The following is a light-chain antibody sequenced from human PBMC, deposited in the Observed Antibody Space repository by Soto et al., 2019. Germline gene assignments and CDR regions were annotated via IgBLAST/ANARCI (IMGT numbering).Light chain of an antibody. J-gene: IGLJ1*01. CDR1: SSDVGGYSY. CDR3: ASYTTSSTYV. Sequence: QSVLTQPASVSGSPGQSIAISCTGTSSDVGGYSYVSWYQQQPGKAPKLVISDVSNRPSGVSDRFSGSKSGNTASLTISGLLTQDEADYYCASYTTSSTYVFGTGTKLTV. V-gene: IGLV2-14*01. CDR2: DVS.